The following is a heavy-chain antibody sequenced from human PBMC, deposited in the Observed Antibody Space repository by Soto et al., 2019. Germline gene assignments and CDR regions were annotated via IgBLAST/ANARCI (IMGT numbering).Heavy chain of an antibody. Sequence: LRLSCAASGFTFSSYAMHWVRQAPGKGLEWVAVISYDGSNKYYADSVKGRFTISRDNSKNTLYLQMNSLRAEDTAVYYCASFGSGGLDYWGQGTLVTVSS. J-gene: IGHJ4*02. CDR3: ASFGSGGLDY. CDR2: ISYDGSNK. D-gene: IGHD3-10*01. CDR1: GFTFSSYA. V-gene: IGHV3-30-3*01.